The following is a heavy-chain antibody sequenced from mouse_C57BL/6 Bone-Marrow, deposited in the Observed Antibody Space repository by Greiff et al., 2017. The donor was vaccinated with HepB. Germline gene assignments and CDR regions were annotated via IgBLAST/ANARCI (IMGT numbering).Heavy chain of an antibody. D-gene: IGHD4-1*01. Sequence: EVKLVESGGGLVQPGGSMKLSCVASGFTFSNYWMNWVRQSPEKGLEWVAQIRLKSDNYATHYAESVKGRFTISRDDSKSSVYLQMNNLGAEDTGIYYCTANWDYAMDYWGQGTSVTVSS. CDR2: IRLKSDNYAT. J-gene: IGHJ4*01. CDR3: TANWDYAMDY. V-gene: IGHV6-3*01. CDR1: GFTFSNYW.